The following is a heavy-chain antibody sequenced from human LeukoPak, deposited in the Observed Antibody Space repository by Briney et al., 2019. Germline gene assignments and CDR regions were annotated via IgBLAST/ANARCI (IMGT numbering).Heavy chain of an antibody. J-gene: IGHJ4*02. V-gene: IGHV3-33*01. D-gene: IGHD5-24*01. CDR2: IWYDGSNK. CDR3: AREGWLQTNYYFDY. Sequence: GRSLRLSCAASGFTFSSYGMHWVRQAPGKGLEWVAVIWYDGSNKYYADSVKGRFTISRDNSKITLYLQMNSLRAEDTAVYYCAREGWLQTNYYFDYWGQGTLVTVSS. CDR1: GFTFSSYG.